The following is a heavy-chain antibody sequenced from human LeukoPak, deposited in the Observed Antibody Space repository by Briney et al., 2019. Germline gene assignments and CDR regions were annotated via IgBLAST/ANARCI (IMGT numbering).Heavy chain of an antibody. CDR2: IYYSGST. Sequence: SETLSLTCTVSGGSISSYYWSWIRQPPGEGLEWIGYIYYSGSTNYNPSLKSRVTISVDTSKNQFSLKLSSVTAADTAVYYCAKFTYGDYDAFDIWGQGTMVTVSS. V-gene: IGHV4-59*01. CDR1: GGSISSYY. J-gene: IGHJ3*02. CDR3: AKFTYGDYDAFDI. D-gene: IGHD4-17*01.